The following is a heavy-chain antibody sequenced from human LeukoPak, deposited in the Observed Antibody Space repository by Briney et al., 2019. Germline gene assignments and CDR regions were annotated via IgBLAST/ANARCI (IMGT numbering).Heavy chain of an antibody. Sequence: GGSLRLSCVASGFTFNSYAMSWVRQAPGKGLEWVSGISGSGGNTYYADSVKGRFTISRDNANNSLYLQMNSLRAEDTAVYYCARSQGTMTSPFDYWGQGTLVTVSS. D-gene: IGHD3-22*01. V-gene: IGHV3-23*01. CDR2: ISGSGGNT. CDR3: ARSQGTMTSPFDY. J-gene: IGHJ4*02. CDR1: GFTFNSYA.